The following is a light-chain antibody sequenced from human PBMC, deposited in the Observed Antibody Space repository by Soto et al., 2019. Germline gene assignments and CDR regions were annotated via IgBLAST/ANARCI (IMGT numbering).Light chain of an antibody. Sequence: EIVLTQSPGTLSLSPGERATLACRASQSVRSSYLAWYQQKPGQAPRLLIYGASTRATGIPDRFSGSGSGTYFTLTISSLEPEDFAVYYCQQYGSSPRFTFGPGTKVDIK. CDR2: GAS. CDR1: QSVRSSY. J-gene: IGKJ3*01. CDR3: QQYGSSPRFT. V-gene: IGKV3-20*01.